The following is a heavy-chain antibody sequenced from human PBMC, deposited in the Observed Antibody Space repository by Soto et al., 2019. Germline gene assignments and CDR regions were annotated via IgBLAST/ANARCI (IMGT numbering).Heavy chain of an antibody. Sequence: SETLSLTCTVSGGSISSYYWSWIRQPAGKGLEWIGRIYTSGSTNDNPSLKSRVTMSVDTSKNQFSLKLSSVTAADTAVYYCARDLSRGTQWLVRNYYGMDVWGQGTTVTVSS. CDR1: GGSISSYY. CDR2: IYTSGST. J-gene: IGHJ6*02. CDR3: ARDLSRGTQWLVRNYYGMDV. V-gene: IGHV4-4*07. D-gene: IGHD6-19*01.